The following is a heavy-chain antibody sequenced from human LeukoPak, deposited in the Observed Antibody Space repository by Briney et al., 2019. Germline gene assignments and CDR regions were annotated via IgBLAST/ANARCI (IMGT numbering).Heavy chain of an antibody. CDR1: GFTFSTYF. Sequence: GGSLRLSCAASGFTFSTYFMHWVRQTPGKGLEWVAVISYDGSNGYYADSVKGRFTIFRDNSKNMLFLQMNSLRAEDTAVYYCARQKSGYYFIDYWGQGTLVTVSS. CDR2: ISYDGSNG. J-gene: IGHJ4*02. V-gene: IGHV3-30*04. CDR3: ARQKSGYYFIDY. D-gene: IGHD3-22*01.